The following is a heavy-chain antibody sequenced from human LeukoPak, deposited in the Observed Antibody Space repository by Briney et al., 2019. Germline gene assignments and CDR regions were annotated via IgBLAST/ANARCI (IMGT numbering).Heavy chain of an antibody. CDR1: GGSFSGYY. J-gene: IGHJ4*02. D-gene: IGHD1-26*01. V-gene: IGHV4-34*01. CDR3: STRGSYARGGNHY. Sequence: PSETLSLPCAVYGGSFSGYYWSWLRKPPGKGLEWLGEINHSGSTNYNPSLKGRVTISVDTSKNQFSLTLSSVTAADTAVYYWSTRGSYARGGNHYGGQRTRVSVSS. CDR2: INHSGST.